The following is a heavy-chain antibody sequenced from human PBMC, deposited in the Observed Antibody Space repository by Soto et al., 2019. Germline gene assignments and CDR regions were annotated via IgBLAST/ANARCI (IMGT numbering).Heavy chain of an antibody. J-gene: IGHJ3*02. Sequence: QVQLQESGPGLVKPSETLSLTCTVSGGSISSYYWSWIRQPPGKGLEWIGYIYYSGSTNYNPSLKSRVTISVDTSKNQFSLKLSSVTAADTAVYYCARQGYYYGSGLDAFDIWGQGTMVTVSS. CDR3: ARQGYYYGSGLDAFDI. CDR2: IYYSGST. CDR1: GGSISSYY. V-gene: IGHV4-59*08. D-gene: IGHD3-10*01.